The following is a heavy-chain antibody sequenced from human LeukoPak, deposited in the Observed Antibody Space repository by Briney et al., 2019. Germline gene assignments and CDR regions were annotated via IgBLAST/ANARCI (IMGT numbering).Heavy chain of an antibody. D-gene: IGHD3-10*02. CDR3: AKSLFDSTEGLGLDV. V-gene: IGHV3-23*05. Sequence: GGSLRLSCAASGFTFTSFAMAWVRQAPGKGLEWVATIRNNGANTYYADSVKGRFAISRDKSRSILYLQMNSLRAEDTALYFCAKSLFDSTEGLGLDVWGQGTTVTVSS. CDR2: IRNNGANT. J-gene: IGHJ6*02. CDR1: GFTFTSFA.